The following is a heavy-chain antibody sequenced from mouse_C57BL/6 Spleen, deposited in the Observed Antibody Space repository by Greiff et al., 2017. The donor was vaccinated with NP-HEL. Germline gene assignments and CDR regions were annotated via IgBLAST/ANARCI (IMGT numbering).Heavy chain of an antibody. CDR1: GFTFSSYA. D-gene: IGHD1-1*01. CDR3: ARDGNYGSSSYFDY. V-gene: IGHV5-4*01. CDR2: ISDGGSYT. J-gene: IGHJ2*01. Sequence: EVQVVESGGGLVKPGGSLKLSCAASGFTFSSYAMSWVRQTPEKRLEWVATISDGGSYTYYPDNVKGRFTISRDNAKNNLYLQMSHLKSEDTAMYYCARDGNYGSSSYFDYWGQGTTLTVSS.